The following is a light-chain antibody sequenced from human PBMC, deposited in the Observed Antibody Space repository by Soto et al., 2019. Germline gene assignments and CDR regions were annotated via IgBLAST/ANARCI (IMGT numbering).Light chain of an antibody. V-gene: IGKV1-39*01. J-gene: IGKJ2*01. CDR3: QQTYSTPYT. CDR1: QRITTY. Sequence: IQMTQSPSSLSASLGDRVTITCQASQRITTYLNWYQQKPGNAPKLLITTSGTLQRGVPSRFSGSGSGTDFTLTITSLQREDFATYFCQQTYSTPYTFGQGTKLEIK. CDR2: TSG.